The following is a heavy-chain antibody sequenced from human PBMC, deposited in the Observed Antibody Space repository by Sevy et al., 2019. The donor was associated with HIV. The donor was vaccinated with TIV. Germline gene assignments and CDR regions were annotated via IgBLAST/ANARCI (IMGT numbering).Heavy chain of an antibody. CDR1: GFTFSSYA. J-gene: IGHJ4*02. V-gene: IGHV3-23*01. CDR3: AKRGKGWYELDY. CDR2: ISGSRETT. D-gene: IGHD6-19*01. Sequence: GGSLRLSCAASGFTFSSYAMDWVRQAPGKGLEWVSTISGSRETTYYADSVKGRFTISRDHSQNTVFLQMNSLRAEDTAVYYCAKRGKGWYELDYWGRGTLVTVSS.